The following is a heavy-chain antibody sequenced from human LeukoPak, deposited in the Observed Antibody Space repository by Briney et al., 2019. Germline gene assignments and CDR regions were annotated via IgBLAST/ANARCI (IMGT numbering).Heavy chain of an antibody. D-gene: IGHD6-13*01. Sequence: GGSLRLSCAASGFSFSNYGMHWVRQAPGKGLEWVAVIWYDGSNKYYADSVQGRFTLSRDNSKNTLFLKMNSLRPEDTAVYFCARDLTQLALFDYWGQGNLVTVSS. CDR3: ARDLTQLALFDY. CDR1: GFSFSNYG. V-gene: IGHV3-33*01. CDR2: IWYDGSNK. J-gene: IGHJ4*02.